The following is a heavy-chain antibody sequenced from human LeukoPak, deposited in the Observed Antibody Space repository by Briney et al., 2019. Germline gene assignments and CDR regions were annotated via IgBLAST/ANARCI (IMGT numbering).Heavy chain of an antibody. CDR3: ARGGGHFGSGSYVY. CDR1: GGSISSYY. V-gene: IGHV4-4*07. CDR2: IYSSGST. D-gene: IGHD3-10*01. Sequence: SETLSLTCTVSGGSISSYYWSWIRQPAGKGLEWIGRIYSSGSTNYNPSLKSRVTMSVDTSKNQLSLKLNSVTAADTAVYYRARGGGHFGSGSYVYWGQGTLVTVSS. J-gene: IGHJ4*02.